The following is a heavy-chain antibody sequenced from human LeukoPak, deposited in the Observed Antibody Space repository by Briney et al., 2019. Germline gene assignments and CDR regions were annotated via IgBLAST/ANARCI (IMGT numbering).Heavy chain of an antibody. V-gene: IGHV4-39*01. J-gene: IGHJ3*02. Sequence: RSETLSLTCTVSGGSISSTTHYWGWIRQPPGNGLEWIGSIFYSGITYYNPSLKSRVTMSVDTSNNQFSLNLNSVTAADTAVYYCARAILRYFDWGGDAFDIWGQGTMVTVSS. CDR2: IFYSGIT. D-gene: IGHD3-9*01. CDR3: ARAILRYFDWGGDAFDI. CDR1: GGSISSTTHY.